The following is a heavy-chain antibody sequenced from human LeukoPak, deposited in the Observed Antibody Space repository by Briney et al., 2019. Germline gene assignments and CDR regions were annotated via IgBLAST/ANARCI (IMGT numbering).Heavy chain of an antibody. V-gene: IGHV1-2*02. Sequence: GASVKVSCXASGYTFTGYYMHWVRQAPGQGLEWMGWINPNSGGTNYAQKFQGTVTMDKDTSIRKAYMELSRVRSDDAAVYYCARGGVVVAAQGAFDIWGQGTMVTVSS. CDR2: INPNSGGT. CDR1: GYTFTGYY. J-gene: IGHJ3*02. CDR3: ARGGVVVAAQGAFDI. D-gene: IGHD2-15*01.